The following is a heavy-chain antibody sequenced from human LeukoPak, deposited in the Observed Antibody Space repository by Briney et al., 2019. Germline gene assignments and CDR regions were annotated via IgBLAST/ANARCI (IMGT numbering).Heavy chain of an antibody. V-gene: IGHV1-18*01. CDR1: GYTFTSYG. D-gene: IGHD3-10*01. CDR2: ISTETGDT. CDR3: ARDVQTVTMVRGNDAFDI. Sequence: GASVKVSCKASGYTFTSYGISWVRQAPGQGLEWMAWISTETGDTNYAQKFQGRVTVTTDTSTSTAYMEMRSLTSDDTAVYYCARDVQTVTMVRGNDAFDIWGQGTVVIVSS. J-gene: IGHJ3*02.